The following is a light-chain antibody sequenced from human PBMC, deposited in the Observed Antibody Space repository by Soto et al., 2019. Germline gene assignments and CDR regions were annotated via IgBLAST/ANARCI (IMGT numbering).Light chain of an antibody. CDR1: SSDVGSYNL. Sequence: QSVLTQPASVSGSPGQSITISCTGTSSDVGSYNLVSWYQQHPGKAPKLMIYEGSKRPSGVSNRFSGSKSGNTASLTISGLQAEDEADYYCCSYAGSITLYVFGTGTQLTVL. CDR2: EGS. J-gene: IGLJ1*01. V-gene: IGLV2-23*01. CDR3: CSYAGSITLYV.